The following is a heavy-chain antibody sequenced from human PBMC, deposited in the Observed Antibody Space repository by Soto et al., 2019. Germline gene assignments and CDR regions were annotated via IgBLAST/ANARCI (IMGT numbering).Heavy chain of an antibody. J-gene: IGHJ4*02. V-gene: IGHV4-39*01. CDR3: ASSYRCPCYYPATPSKYYFDY. CDR1: GGSISSSSYY. D-gene: IGHD2-15*01. Sequence: SETLSLTCTVSGGSISSSSYYWGWIGQPPGKGLEWIGSIYYSGSTYYNPCLKSRVTISVDTGKNKFCLKLRYGTAAETAVYYSASSYRCPCYYPATPSKYYFDYWGQGTLVTVSS. CDR2: IYYSGST.